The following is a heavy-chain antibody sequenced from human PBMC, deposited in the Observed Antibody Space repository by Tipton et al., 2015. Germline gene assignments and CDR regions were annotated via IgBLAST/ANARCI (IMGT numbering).Heavy chain of an antibody. CDR1: GFIFSSYG. CDR2: IWYDGSNK. CDR3: ARVDGSGWSDYYYGMDV. Sequence: SLRLSCAASGFIFSSYGMHWVRQAPGKGLEWVAVIWYDGSNKYYADSVKGRFTISRDNSKNTLYLQMNSLRAEDTAVYYCARVDGSGWSDYYYGMDVWGQGTTVTVSS. D-gene: IGHD6-19*01. V-gene: IGHV3-33*01. J-gene: IGHJ6*02.